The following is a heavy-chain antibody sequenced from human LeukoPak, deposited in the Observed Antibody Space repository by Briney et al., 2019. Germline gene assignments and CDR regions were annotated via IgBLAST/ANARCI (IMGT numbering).Heavy chain of an antibody. CDR1: GVSISSYY. J-gene: IGHJ6*03. CDR2: IYYSGST. CDR3: ARVGVEQQLVPGSYYYYYMDV. V-gene: IGHV4-59*01. Sequence: PWETLSLTCTASGVSISSYYWNWVRQPPGKGLEWIGYIYYSGSTNYNPSLKSRVTISVDTSKYQFSLKLSSVTAADTAVYYCARVGVEQQLVPGSYYYYYMDVWGKGTTVTVSS. D-gene: IGHD6-13*01.